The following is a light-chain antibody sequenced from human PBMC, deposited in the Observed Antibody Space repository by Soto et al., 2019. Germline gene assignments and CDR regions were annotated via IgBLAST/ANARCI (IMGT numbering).Light chain of an antibody. Sequence: QSALTQPRSVSGSPRQSVTISCTGTNSDVGGYIYVSWYQQHPGKAPKLMVFDVSKRPSGVPDRFSGSKSDNTASLTISGLQAEDEADYFCCSYAGNYTYVFGTGTKLTVL. J-gene: IGLJ1*01. CDR2: DVS. CDR1: NSDVGGYIY. CDR3: CSYAGNYTYV. V-gene: IGLV2-11*01.